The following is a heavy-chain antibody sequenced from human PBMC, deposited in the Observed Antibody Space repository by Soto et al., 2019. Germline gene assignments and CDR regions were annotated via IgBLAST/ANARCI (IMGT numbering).Heavy chain of an antibody. D-gene: IGHD6-19*01. CDR2: IYYTGNS. CDR3: AREQWGFDS. V-gene: IGHV4-31*03. Sequence: QVQLQESGPELVKSSQTLSLTCTVSNGSISTNGHYWTWLRQRPGKGLEWIAYIYYTGNSYYNPSLKRRLTISIDTSKNQFSLTLRSVTAADTAVYYCAREQWGFDSWGQGTLVTVSS. J-gene: IGHJ4*02. CDR1: NGSISTNGHY.